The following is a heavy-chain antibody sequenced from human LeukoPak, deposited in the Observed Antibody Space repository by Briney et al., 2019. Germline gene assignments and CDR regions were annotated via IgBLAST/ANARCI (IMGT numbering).Heavy chain of an antibody. D-gene: IGHD3-10*01. V-gene: IGHV4-34*01. CDR1: GGSFSGYY. J-gene: IGHJ4*02. CDR2: INHSGST. Sequence: SQTLSLTCAVYGGSFSGYYWSWIRQPPGKGLEWIGEINHSGSTNYNPSLKSRVTISVDTSKNQFSLKLSSVTAADTAVYYCARGRGYYYGSGSYRSPFGYWGQGTLVTVSS. CDR3: ARGRGYYYGSGSYRSPFGY.